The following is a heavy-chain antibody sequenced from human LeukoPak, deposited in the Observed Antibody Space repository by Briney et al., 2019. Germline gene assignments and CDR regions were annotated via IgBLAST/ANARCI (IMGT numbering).Heavy chain of an antibody. V-gene: IGHV1-2*02. CDR2: INPNGGGT. CDR1: GFTFSSYG. Sequence: PGGSLRLSCAASGFTFSSYGMHWVRQAPGKGLEWMGWINPNGGGTNSAQKFQGRVTMTRDTSISTAYMELSRLTSDDTAVYYCARRYCSGDTCYHNDYWGQGTLVTVSS. J-gene: IGHJ4*02. CDR3: ARRYCSGDTCYHNDY. D-gene: IGHD2-15*01.